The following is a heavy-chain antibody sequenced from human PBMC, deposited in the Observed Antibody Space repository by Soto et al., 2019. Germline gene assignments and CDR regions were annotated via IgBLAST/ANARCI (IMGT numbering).Heavy chain of an antibody. J-gene: IGHJ3*02. CDR3: AHIVITYGGVIGDDAFDI. CDR2: IYWDDDR. D-gene: IGHD3-16*02. V-gene: IGHV2-5*02. CDR1: GFSLTTIGVG. Sequence: QITLKESGPTLARPTQTLTLTCSFSGFSLTTIGVGVGWIRQPPGEALDWLAVIYWDDDRRYSPSLRSRLTITKDTSKNQVVLTMNNMDPVDTATYYCAHIVITYGGVIGDDAFDIWGQGTLVTVSS.